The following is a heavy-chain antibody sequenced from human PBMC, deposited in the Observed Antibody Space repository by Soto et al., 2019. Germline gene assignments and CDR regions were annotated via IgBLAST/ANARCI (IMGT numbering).Heavy chain of an antibody. V-gene: IGHV1-18*01. J-gene: IGHJ4*02. CDR1: GYTFTSYG. CDR2: ISAYNGNT. Sequence: GASVKVSCKASGYTFTSYGISGVRQAPGQGLEWMGWISAYNGNTNYAQKLQGRVTMTTDTSTSTAYMELRSLRSDDTAVYYCARGPYYYHSSGYCTYWGQGTLIAV. CDR3: ARGPYYYHSSGYCTY. D-gene: IGHD3-22*01.